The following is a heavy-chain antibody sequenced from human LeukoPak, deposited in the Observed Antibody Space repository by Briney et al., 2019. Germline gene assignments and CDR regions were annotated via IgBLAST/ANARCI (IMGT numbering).Heavy chain of an antibody. Sequence: KPSETLSLTCIVSGASFSSSSYDWGWIRQPPGKGREWIGSLYDNGDTYYNSSLKSRLTTSVDTSKTQFPLKLSSVTAANTALYYCASLRGYTSGNPAYWGQGSLVTVSS. CDR2: LYDNGDT. CDR3: ASLRGYTSGNPAY. J-gene: IGHJ4*02. D-gene: IGHD5-18*01. V-gene: IGHV4-39*01. CDR1: GASFSSSSYD.